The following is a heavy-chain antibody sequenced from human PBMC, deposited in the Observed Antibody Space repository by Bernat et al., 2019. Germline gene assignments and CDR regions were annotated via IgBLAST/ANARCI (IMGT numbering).Heavy chain of an antibody. V-gene: IGHV1-18*01. CDR2: ISAYNGNT. CDR3: ARDLDYFDWSAHPNGGDY. CDR1: GYTFTSYG. Sequence: QVQLVQSGAEVKKPGASVKVSCKASGYTFTSYGISWVRQAPGQWLEWMGWISAYNGNTNYAQKLQGRVTMTTDTSTSTAYMELRSLRSDDTAVYYCARDLDYFDWSAHPNGGDYWGQGTLVTVSS. D-gene: IGHD3-9*01. J-gene: IGHJ4*02.